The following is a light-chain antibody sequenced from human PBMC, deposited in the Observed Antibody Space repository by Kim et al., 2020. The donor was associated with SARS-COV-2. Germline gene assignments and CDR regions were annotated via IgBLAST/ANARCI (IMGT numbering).Light chain of an antibody. V-gene: IGKV1-5*03. CDR1: QSIGRR. J-gene: IGKJ2*03. CDR2: DTS. Sequence: IQMTQSPSTLSASVGDRVIITCRASQSIGRRLAWLQQKPGKAPKVLIYDTSSLESGVPSRFSGSGSGTEFTLTISSLQPEDFATYYCQQSNGRFGQGTKLEI. CDR3: QQSNGR.